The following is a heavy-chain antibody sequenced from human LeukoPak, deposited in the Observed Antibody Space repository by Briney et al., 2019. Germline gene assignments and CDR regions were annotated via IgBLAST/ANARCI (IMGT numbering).Heavy chain of an antibody. CDR2: ISNSGSA. Sequence: SETLSLTCTVSGVXISTNYWNWIRQSPEKGLEWIGYISNSGSADRHPSLKSRVTISLDPSKNQLSLSLNSVTAADTAVYFCAGYDHSNYLAYWGQGARVTVSS. D-gene: IGHD3-16*01. J-gene: IGHJ4*02. CDR1: GVXISTNY. V-gene: IGHV4-59*13. CDR3: AGYDHSNYLAY.